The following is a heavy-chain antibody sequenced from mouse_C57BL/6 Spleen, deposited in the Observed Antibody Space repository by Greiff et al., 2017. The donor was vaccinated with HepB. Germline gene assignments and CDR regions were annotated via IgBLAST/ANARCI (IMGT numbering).Heavy chain of an antibody. J-gene: IGHJ4*01. CDR1: GYAFSSSW. V-gene: IGHV1-82*01. Sequence: VQLKESGPELVKPGASVKISCKASGYAFSSSWMNWVKQRPGKGLEWIGRISPGDGDTNYNGKFKGKATLTADKSSSTAYMQLSSLTSEDSAVYFCARRDCMDYWGQGTSVTVSS. CDR3: ARRDCMDY. CDR2: ISPGDGDT.